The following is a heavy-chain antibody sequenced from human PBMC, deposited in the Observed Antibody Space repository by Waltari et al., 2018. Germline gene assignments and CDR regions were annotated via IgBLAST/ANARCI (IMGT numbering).Heavy chain of an antibody. Sequence: QVQLQESGPGLVKPSETLSLTCTVSGGSISSYYWSWIRQPPGKGLGLFGYISYRGSPNSNPSLKSGVTISVDTSKNQFSLKLSSVTAADTAVYYCARHVRYYDFWSGNGGHWYFDLWGRGTLVTVSS. CDR2: ISYRGSP. CDR3: ARHVRYYDFWSGNGGHWYFDL. CDR1: GGSISSYY. J-gene: IGHJ2*01. D-gene: IGHD3-3*01. V-gene: IGHV4-59*08.